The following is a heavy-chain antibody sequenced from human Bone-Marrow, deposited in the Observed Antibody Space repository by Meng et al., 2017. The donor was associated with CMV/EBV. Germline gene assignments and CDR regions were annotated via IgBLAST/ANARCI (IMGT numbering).Heavy chain of an antibody. D-gene: IGHD1-26*01. CDR1: GYTFTSYY. CDR3: ARELGGTGYFDY. J-gene: IGHJ4*02. Sequence: QVQLVQSGAEVKKPGASVKVSCKASGYTFTSYYMHWVRQAPGQGLEWMGVIYPSGGSTRYAQKFQGRVTMTRDTSTGTAHMEPSSLSSEDTALYYCARELGGTGYFDYWGQGTLVTVSS. V-gene: IGHV1-46*01. CDR2: IYPSGGST.